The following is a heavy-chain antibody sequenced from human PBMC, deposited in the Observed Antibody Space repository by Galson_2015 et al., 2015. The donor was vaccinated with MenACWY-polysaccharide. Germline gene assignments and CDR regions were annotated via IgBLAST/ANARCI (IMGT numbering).Heavy chain of an antibody. D-gene: IGHD2-15*01. CDR2: ISYSGST. CDR1: GGSISSSNYY. Sequence: ETLSLTCTVSGGSISSSNYYWGWIRQSPEKGLEWIGTISYSGSTYYNPSLKSRVTISVDTSKNQFSLKLSSVTAADTVVYYCASRLAQVGIAGYGYGMDVWGQGTTVTVSS. V-gene: IGHV4-39*01. CDR3: ASRLAQVGIAGYGYGMDV. J-gene: IGHJ6*02.